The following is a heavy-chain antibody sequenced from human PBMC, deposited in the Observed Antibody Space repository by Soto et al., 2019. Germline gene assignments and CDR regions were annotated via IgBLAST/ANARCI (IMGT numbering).Heavy chain of an antibody. V-gene: IGHV3-48*03. Sequence: PGGSLRLSCAASGFTFSSYEMNWVRQAPGKGLEWVSYISSSGSTIYYADSVKGRFTISRDNAKNSLYLQMNSLRAEDTAVYYCARDPYGSGSGWFDPWGQGTLVTVSS. D-gene: IGHD3-10*01. CDR1: GFTFSSYE. CDR3: ARDPYGSGSGWFDP. J-gene: IGHJ5*02. CDR2: ISSSGSTI.